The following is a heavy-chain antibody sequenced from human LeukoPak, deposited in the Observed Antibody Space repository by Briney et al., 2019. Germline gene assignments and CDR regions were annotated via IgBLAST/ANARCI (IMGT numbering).Heavy chain of an antibody. Sequence: GESLKISCKGSGYSFTSYWIGWVRQMPGKGLEWMGIIYPGDSDTRYSPSFQGQVTISADKSTSTAYLQWSSLRASDTAMYYCARSSTTVTADDHFDYWGQGTLVTVSS. J-gene: IGHJ4*02. D-gene: IGHD4-17*01. CDR2: IYPGDSDT. V-gene: IGHV5-51*01. CDR1: GYSFTSYW. CDR3: ARSSTTVTADDHFDY.